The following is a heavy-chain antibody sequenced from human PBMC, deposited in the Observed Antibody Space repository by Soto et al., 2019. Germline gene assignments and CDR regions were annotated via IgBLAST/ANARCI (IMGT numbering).Heavy chain of an antibody. D-gene: IGHD1-26*01. CDR1: GFTFSTYV. Sequence: GGSLRLSCAASGFTFSTYVMHWVRQAPGKGLEWVAGIRQDGSDKYYADSVKGRFTISRDNSKNTLYLQMNSLRAEDTAVYYCAKQYGGRYPFDYWGQGTLVTVSS. CDR3: AKQYGGRYPFDY. J-gene: IGHJ4*02. CDR2: IRQDGSDK. V-gene: IGHV3-30*02.